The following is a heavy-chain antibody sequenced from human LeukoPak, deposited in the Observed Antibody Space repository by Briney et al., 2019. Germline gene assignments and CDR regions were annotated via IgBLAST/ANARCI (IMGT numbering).Heavy chain of an antibody. CDR1: GYTFTNYS. CDR3: VTATGY. D-gene: IGHD1-1*01. CDR2: ISTKTGNP. Sequence: ASVKVSCKASGYTFTNYSINWVRQAPGQGLEWLGWISTKTGNPRYAQAFTGHFGFSLDTSVTSAYLQITSLKADDTALYYCVTATGYWGQGTQVTVSS. J-gene: IGHJ4*02. V-gene: IGHV7-4-1*02.